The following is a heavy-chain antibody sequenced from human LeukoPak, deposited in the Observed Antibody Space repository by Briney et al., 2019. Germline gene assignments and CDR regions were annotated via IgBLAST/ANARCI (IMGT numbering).Heavy chain of an antibody. CDR3: AKDRLDSGYESPGLDY. D-gene: IGHD5-12*01. CDR2: IRYDGSNK. CDR1: GFTFSSYG. J-gene: IGHJ4*02. V-gene: IGHV3-30*02. Sequence: PGGSLRLSCAASGFTFSSYGMHWVRQAPGKGLEWVAFIRYDGSNKYYADSVKGRFTISRDNSKNTLYLQMNSLRAEDTAMYYCAKDRLDSGYESPGLDYWGQGTLVTVSS.